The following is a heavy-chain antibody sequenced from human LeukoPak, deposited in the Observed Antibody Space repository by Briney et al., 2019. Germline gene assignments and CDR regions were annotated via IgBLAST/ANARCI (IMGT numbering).Heavy chain of an antibody. V-gene: IGHV3-48*02. CDR2: ISSSSSTI. J-gene: IGHJ3*02. Sequence: PGGSLRLSCAASGFTFSSYSTNWVRQAPGKGLEWVSCISSSSSTIYYADSVKGRFTISRDNAKNSLYLQMNSLRDEDTAVYYCAREPYSISPGALAFYAFDIWGQGTMVTVSS. D-gene: IGHD6-13*01. CDR3: AREPYSISPGALAFYAFDI. CDR1: GFTFSSYS.